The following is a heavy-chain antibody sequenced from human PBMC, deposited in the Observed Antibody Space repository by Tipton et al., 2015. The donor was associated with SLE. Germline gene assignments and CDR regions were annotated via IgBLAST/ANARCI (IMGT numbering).Heavy chain of an antibody. CDR3: ASGWELSFDY. Sequence: LSLTCTVSGGSISSSSYYWGWIRQPPGKGLEWIGSIYYSGGSTYYADSVRGRFTISRDNSKNTLYLQMNSLRAEDTAVYYCASGWELSFDYWGQGTLVTVSS. J-gene: IGHJ4*02. V-gene: IGHV3-53*05. CDR1: GGSISSSSYY. CDR2: IYYSGGST. D-gene: IGHD1-26*01.